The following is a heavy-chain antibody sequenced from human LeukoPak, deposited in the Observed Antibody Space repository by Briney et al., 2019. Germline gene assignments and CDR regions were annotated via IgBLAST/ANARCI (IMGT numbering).Heavy chain of an antibody. V-gene: IGHV4-59*01. J-gene: IGHJ4*02. CDR2: IYYSGST. CDR3: ARDRGSMVRGDHGVDY. D-gene: IGHD3-10*01. CDR1: GGSISSYY. Sequence: SETLSLTCTVFGGSISSYYLSWIRQPPGKGLEWIGCIYYSGSTNYNPSLKSRVTISVDTSKNQFSLKLSSVTAADTAVYYCARDRGSMVRGDHGVDYWGQGTLVTVSS.